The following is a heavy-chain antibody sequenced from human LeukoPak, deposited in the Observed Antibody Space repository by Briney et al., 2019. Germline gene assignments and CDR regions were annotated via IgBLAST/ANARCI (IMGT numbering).Heavy chain of an antibody. D-gene: IGHD1-26*01. CDR3: ARDLLVGASDY. CDR1: GFTVSSNY. J-gene: IGHJ4*02. Sequence: GGSLRLSCSASGFTVSSNYMSWVRQAPGKGLEWVSVIYSGGSTYYADSVKGRFTISRNNSKNTLYLQMNSLRAEDTAVYYCARDLLVGASDYWGQGTLVTVSS. CDR2: IYSGGST. V-gene: IGHV3-53*04.